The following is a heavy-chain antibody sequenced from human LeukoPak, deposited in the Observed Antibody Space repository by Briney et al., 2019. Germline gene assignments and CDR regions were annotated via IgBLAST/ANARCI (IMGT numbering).Heavy chain of an antibody. Sequence: GGSLTLSCVTSGFTFTNHWMSWVRQAPGKGLEGVANIREDGGHTNYVVSVKGRFTISRGNGKNSLDLQMNSLRADDTAVYYCARDTLGEGEDANYAVYYFDYWGQGTVVTVSS. CDR3: ARDTLGEGEDANYAVYYFDY. D-gene: IGHD4/OR15-4a*01. V-gene: IGHV3-7*01. CDR1: GFTFTNHW. J-gene: IGHJ4*02. CDR2: IREDGGHT.